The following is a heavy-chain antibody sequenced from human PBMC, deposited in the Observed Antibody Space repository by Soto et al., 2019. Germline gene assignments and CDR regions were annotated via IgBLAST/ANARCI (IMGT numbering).Heavy chain of an antibody. V-gene: IGHV4-59*01. CDR2: IYHSGST. CDR3: ARVAAAAFYDAFDI. Sequence: PETLSLTCTVSGGSISSYYWSWIRQPPGKGLEWIGYIYHSGSTNYNPSLKSRVTISVDTSKNQFSLKLSSVTAADTAVYYCARVAAAAFYDAFDIWGQGTMVTVSS. CDR1: GGSISSYY. J-gene: IGHJ3*02. D-gene: IGHD6-13*01.